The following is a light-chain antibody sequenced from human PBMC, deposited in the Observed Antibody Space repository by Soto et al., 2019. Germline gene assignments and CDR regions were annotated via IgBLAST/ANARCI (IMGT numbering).Light chain of an antibody. Sequence: QSVLTQPASVSGSPEQSITISCTGTSSDVGSYNLVSWYQQHPGKAPKVMISEVNNRPSGVSNRYSGSKSGNTAYLTISGLQVEDEAEYFCFSFKTTSTNVFGTGTKVTVL. V-gene: IGLV2-14*02. J-gene: IGLJ1*01. CDR3: FSFKTTSTNV. CDR1: SSDVGSYNL. CDR2: EVN.